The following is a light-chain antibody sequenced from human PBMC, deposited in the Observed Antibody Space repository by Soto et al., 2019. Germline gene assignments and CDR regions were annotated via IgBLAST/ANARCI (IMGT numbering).Light chain of an antibody. CDR2: GAS. J-gene: IGKJ4*01. CDR3: QHYGSSPT. Sequence: EIVLTQSPGTLSLSPGERATLSCRASQSVSSSYLAWYQQKPGQAPRLLIYGASSRATGIPDRFSGSGSGTDFTLTISILEPDDFAVYYYQHYGSSPTFGGGTKVEIK. CDR1: QSVSSSY. V-gene: IGKV3-20*01.